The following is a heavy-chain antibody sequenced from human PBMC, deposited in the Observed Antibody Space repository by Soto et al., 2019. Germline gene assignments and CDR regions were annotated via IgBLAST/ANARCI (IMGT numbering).Heavy chain of an antibody. CDR3: AKDRGLVLSFYFDY. Sequence: EEQLVESGGGLVQPGRSLRLSCAASGFTFDDYAMHWVRQAPGKGLEWVSGISWNSGSIGYADSVKGRFTISRDNAKNSLYLQMNSLRAEDTALYYCAKDRGLVLSFYFDYWGQGTLVTVSS. V-gene: IGHV3-9*01. CDR2: ISWNSGSI. J-gene: IGHJ4*02. CDR1: GFTFDDYA. D-gene: IGHD6-19*01.